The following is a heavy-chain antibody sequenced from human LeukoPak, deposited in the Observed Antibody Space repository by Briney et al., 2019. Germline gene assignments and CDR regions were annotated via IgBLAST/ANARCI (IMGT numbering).Heavy chain of an antibody. D-gene: IGHD1-1*01. V-gene: IGHV3-7*04. CDR1: GFTFSTYW. CDR3: ARDSPGYLAYDS. CDR2: IKEDGSAT. J-gene: IGHJ4*02. Sequence: GGSLRLSCAASGFTFSTYWMTWVRHAPGKGPERVANIKEDGSATYYVDSVKGRFTISRDSATKSLYVQVNSLRAEDTAVYYCARDSPGYLAYDSWGQGTLVTVSS.